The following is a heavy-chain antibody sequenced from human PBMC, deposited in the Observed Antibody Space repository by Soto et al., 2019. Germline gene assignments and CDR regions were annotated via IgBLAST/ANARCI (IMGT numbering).Heavy chain of an antibody. Sequence: QVHLQQWGAGLLKPSETLSLTCAVYGGSFGGYYCSWIRQPPGKGLEWIGEINHSGSTNYNPSLKSRVIISVDTSKNQFSLKLSSVTAADTAVYYCARVPTGPMTIFGVLMTYYFGYWGQGTLGTVPS. V-gene: IGHV4-34*01. CDR2: INHSGST. CDR3: ARVPTGPMTIFGVLMTYYFGY. CDR1: GGSFGGYY. J-gene: IGHJ4*02. D-gene: IGHD3-3*01.